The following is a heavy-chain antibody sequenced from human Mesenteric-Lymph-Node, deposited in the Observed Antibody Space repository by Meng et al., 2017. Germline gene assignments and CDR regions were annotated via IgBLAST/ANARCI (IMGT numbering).Heavy chain of an antibody. CDR1: GFTFSSYE. V-gene: IGHV3-33*08. CDR3: ARDQGTASLLDY. CDR2: IWYDGSNK. D-gene: IGHD1-14*01. J-gene: IGHJ4*02. Sequence: GGSLRLSCAASGFTFSSYEMNWVRQAPGKGLGWVAVIWYDGSNKYYADSVKGRLTISRDNSKNPLYLQMNSLRAEDTAVYYCARDQGTASLLDYWGQGTLVTVSS.